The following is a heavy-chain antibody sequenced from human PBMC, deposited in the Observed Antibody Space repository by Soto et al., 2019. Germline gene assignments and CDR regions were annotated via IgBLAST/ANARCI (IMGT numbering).Heavy chain of an antibody. Sequence: GGSLRLSCAASGFTFSSYAMHWVRQAPGKGLEWVAVISYDGSNKYYADSVKGRFTISRDNSKNTLYLQMNSLRAEDTAVYYCARAPIYCSGGSCSYFDYWGQGTLVTVSS. V-gene: IGHV3-30-3*01. D-gene: IGHD2-15*01. CDR3: ARAPIYCSGGSCSYFDY. CDR1: GFTFSSYA. CDR2: ISYDGSNK. J-gene: IGHJ4*02.